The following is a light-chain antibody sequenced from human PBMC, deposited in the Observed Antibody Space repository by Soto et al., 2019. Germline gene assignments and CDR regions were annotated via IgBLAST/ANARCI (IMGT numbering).Light chain of an antibody. Sequence: EVLVTWCLGTLRMCAVEGSTLSLRGSQSVSSIYLAWYQQTPGQAPRLLICGESSRAIVIPARFGGSGSWTDFTLTVSRLEPDDFEVYLCQQYGSARPWTFGQGTKVDI. CDR3: QQYGSARPWT. V-gene: IGKV3-20*01. CDR2: GES. CDR1: QSVSSIY. J-gene: IGKJ1*01.